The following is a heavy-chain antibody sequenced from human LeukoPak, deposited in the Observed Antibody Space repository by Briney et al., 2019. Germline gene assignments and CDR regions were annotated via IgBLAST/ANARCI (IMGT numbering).Heavy chain of an antibody. CDR3: ARGGDEWEPSDPFDP. J-gene: IGHJ5*02. V-gene: IGHV1-2*06. CDR1: GYTFTGYY. D-gene: IGHD1-26*01. Sequence: ASVKVSCKASGYTFTGYYMHWVRQAPGQGLEWMVRINPNSGGTNYAQKFQGRVTMTRDTSISTAYMELSRLRSDDTAVYYCARGGDEWEPSDPFDPWGQGTLVTVSS. CDR2: INPNSGGT.